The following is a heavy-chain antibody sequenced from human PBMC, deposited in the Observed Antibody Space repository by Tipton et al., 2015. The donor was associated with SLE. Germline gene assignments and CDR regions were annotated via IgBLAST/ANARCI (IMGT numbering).Heavy chain of an antibody. CDR3: ARDSGRRYCSGGSCPFEF. CDR2: IHYSGST. CDR1: GGSISSYY. D-gene: IGHD2-15*01. Sequence: TLSLTCTVSGGSISSYYWSWIRQPPGKGLEWIGYIHYSGSTNYNPSLKRRVTMSVDTSKNQFSLKLISVTAADTAVYYCARDSGRRYCSGGSCPFEFWGQGTLVTVSS. J-gene: IGHJ4*02. V-gene: IGHV4-59*01.